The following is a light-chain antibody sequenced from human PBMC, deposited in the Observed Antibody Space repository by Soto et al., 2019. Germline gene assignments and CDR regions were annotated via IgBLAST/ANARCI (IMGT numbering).Light chain of an antibody. V-gene: IGKV3-11*01. J-gene: IGKJ4*01. Sequence: EIVLTQSPATLSLSPGERATLSCRASQSVSSYLAWYQQKPGQAPRLLIYDASNRATGIPARFSGSGSGTDFPLTIISLEPEAFAVYYCQQRSNWPLTFGAGTKVEIK. CDR1: QSVSSY. CDR2: DAS. CDR3: QQRSNWPLT.